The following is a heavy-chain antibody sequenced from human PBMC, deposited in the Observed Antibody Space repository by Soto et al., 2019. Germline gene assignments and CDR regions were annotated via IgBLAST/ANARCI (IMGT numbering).Heavy chain of an antibody. CDR1: GGNVSSYD. J-gene: IGHJ3*02. V-gene: IGHV1-69*12. Sequence: QVQLVQSGSEVKKPGSSVKVSCNASGGNVSSYDISWVRQAPGQGLEWMGGIIPIFGTANYAQKFQGRVTITADESTSTAYMELSSLRSEDTAVYYCARDVMTAEPIGAFDIWGQGTMVTVSS. CDR2: IIPIFGTA. D-gene: IGHD2-21*02. CDR3: ARDVMTAEPIGAFDI.